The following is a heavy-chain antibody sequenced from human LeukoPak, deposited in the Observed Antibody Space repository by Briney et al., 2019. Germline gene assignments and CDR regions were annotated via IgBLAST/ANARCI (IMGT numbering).Heavy chain of an antibody. D-gene: IGHD4-17*01. Sequence: GGSLRLSCAASGFTFSSYAKSWVRQAPGKGLEWVSAISGSGGSTYYADSVKGRFTISRDDSKATAYLQMNSLTTEDTAVYYCARHGAHDAFDSWGQGTMVTVSS. J-gene: IGHJ3*02. CDR2: ISGSGGST. CDR1: GFTFSSYA. V-gene: IGHV3-23*01. CDR3: ARHGAHDAFDS.